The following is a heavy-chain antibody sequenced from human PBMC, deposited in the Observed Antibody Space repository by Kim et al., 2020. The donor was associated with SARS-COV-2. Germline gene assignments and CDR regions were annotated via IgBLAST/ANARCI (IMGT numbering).Heavy chain of an antibody. V-gene: IGHV3-30*07. Sequence: DSVRGRLTITRDNSKNTLSLKMNSLRAEDTGVYYCAGGRWIVASIPSFDYWGQGTLVTVSS. CDR3: AGGRWIVASIPSFDY. J-gene: IGHJ4*02. D-gene: IGHD5-12*01.